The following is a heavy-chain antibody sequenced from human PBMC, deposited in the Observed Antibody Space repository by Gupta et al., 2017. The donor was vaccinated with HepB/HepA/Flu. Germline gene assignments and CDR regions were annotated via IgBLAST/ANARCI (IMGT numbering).Heavy chain of an antibody. CDR3: AKIKQWLVPSNTPTSRVYYYYMDV. CDR2: ISGSGGST. Sequence: EVQLLASGGGLVPPGGSLRLSCAASGFTFSSYAMSWVRQAPGKGLEWVSAISGSGGSTYYADSVKGRFTISRDNSKNTLYLQMNSLRAEDTAVYYCAKIKQWLVPSNTPTSRVYYYYMDVWGKGTTVTVSS. CDR1: GFTFSSYA. D-gene: IGHD6-19*01. V-gene: IGHV3-23*01. J-gene: IGHJ6*03.